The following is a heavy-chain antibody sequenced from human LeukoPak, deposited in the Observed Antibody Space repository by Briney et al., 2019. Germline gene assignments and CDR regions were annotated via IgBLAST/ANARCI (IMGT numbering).Heavy chain of an antibody. V-gene: IGHV4-59*08. Sequence: LETLSLTCSVSGGSMSKNYWGWIRQPPGRGLEWIGYISYTGSTSYTPSLKSRVSIFLETPRNQFSLEVSSVIAADTAVYYCARLQSANHDNGYYTGGFYYMDVWGKGTTVTVSS. CDR3: ARLQSANHDNGYYTGGFYYMDV. J-gene: IGHJ6*03. D-gene: IGHD4-17*01. CDR1: GGSMSKNY. CDR2: ISYTGST.